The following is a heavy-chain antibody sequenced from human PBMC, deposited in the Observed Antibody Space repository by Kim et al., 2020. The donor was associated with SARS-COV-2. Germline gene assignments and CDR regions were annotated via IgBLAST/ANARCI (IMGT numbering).Heavy chain of an antibody. CDR3: ARGGGSGSYYGGP. CDR1: GYSFTTYW. J-gene: IGHJ4*02. D-gene: IGHD1-26*01. Sequence: GESLKISCKGSGYSFTTYWITWVRQMPGKGLEWMGRIDPSDSYTNYSPSFQGHVTISADKSISTACLQWSSLKASDTAMYYCARGGGSGSYYGGPWGQGTLVTVSS. CDR2: IDPSDSYT. V-gene: IGHV5-10-1*01.